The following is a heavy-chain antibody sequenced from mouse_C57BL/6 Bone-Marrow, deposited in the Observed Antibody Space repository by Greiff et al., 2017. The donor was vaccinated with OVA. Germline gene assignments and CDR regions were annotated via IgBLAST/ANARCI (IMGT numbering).Heavy chain of an antibody. J-gene: IGHJ3*01. CDR3: ARGDSSGFSFAY. D-gene: IGHD3-2*02. CDR2: IYPRDGST. Sequence: VQLQQSDAELVKPGASVKISCKASGYTFTDHTIHWMKQRPEQGLEWIGYIYPRDGSTKYNEKFKGKATLTAAKSSSTAYMQLISLTSEDSAVYFCARGDSSGFSFAYWGKGTLVTVSA. CDR1: GYTFTDHT. V-gene: IGHV1-78*01.